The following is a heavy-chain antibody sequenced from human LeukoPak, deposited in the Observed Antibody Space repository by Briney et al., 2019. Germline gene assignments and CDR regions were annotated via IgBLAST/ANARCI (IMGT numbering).Heavy chain of an antibody. V-gene: IGHV3-23*01. CDR1: GFPFSCYV. J-gene: IGHJ4*02. CDR3: AKDGCSSTSCYFDY. D-gene: IGHD2-2*01. CDR2: ISNNGDTT. Sequence: GGSLRLSCAASGFPFSCYVMTWVRQAPGKGLEWVSGISNNGDTTYYADSVKDRFTISRDNSKNTLYLQMNSLRAGDTAVYFCAKDGCSSTSCYFDYWGQGILVTVSS.